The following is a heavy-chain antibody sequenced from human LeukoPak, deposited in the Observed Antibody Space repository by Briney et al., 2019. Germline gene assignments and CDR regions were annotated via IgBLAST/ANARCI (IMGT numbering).Heavy chain of an antibody. D-gene: IGHD3-3*01. V-gene: IGHV4-39*01. CDR2: IYYSGST. Sequence: PSETLSLTCTVSGGSISSSSYYWGWIRQPPGKGLEWIGSIYYSGSTYYNPSLKSRVTISVDTSKNQFSLKLSSVTAADTAVYYCARHYDFWSGSPGDYFGYWGQGTLVTVSS. J-gene: IGHJ4*02. CDR1: GGSISSSSYY. CDR3: ARHYDFWSGSPGDYFGY.